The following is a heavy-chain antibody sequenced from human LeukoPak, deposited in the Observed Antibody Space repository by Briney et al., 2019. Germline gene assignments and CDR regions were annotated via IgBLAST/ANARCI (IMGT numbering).Heavy chain of an antibody. CDR1: GASISSNNYY. CDR3: AGVDFWSAPDGHYFDS. Sequence: SQTLSLTCTVSGASISSNNYYWSWIRQPAGKGLEWIGRIYTSGDTNYNPSLKSRVTISVGTSKNQFSLKLTSVTAADTAVYYCAGVDFWSAPDGHYFDSWGQGTLVTVSS. V-gene: IGHV4-61*02. J-gene: IGHJ4*02. D-gene: IGHD3-3*01. CDR2: IYTSGDT.